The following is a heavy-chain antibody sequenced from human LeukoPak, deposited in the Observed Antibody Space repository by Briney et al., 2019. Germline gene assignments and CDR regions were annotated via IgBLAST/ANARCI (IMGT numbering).Heavy chain of an antibody. J-gene: IGHJ5*02. CDR1: GGSFSGYY. V-gene: IGHV4-34*01. D-gene: IGHD3-10*01. CDR3: ARGIITMVRGVIITKGNWFGP. Sequence: PSETLSLTCAVYGGSFSGYYWSWICQPPGKGLEWIGEINHSGSTNYNPSLKSRVTISVDTSKNQFSLKLSSVTAADTAVYYCARGIITMVRGVIITKGNWFGPWGQGTLVTVSS. CDR2: INHSGST.